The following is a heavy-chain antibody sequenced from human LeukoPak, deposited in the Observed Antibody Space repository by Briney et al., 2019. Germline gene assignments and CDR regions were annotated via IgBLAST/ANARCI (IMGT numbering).Heavy chain of an antibody. CDR3: ARGLQRGDRMLLWFGEFWGDSYFGMDV. D-gene: IGHD3-10*01. CDR1: GYTFSNYD. CDR2: LNPKNGNT. J-gene: IGHJ6*02. V-gene: IGHV1-8*01. Sequence: ASVRVSCKASGYTFSNYDINWVRQATEQGLEWLGWLNPKNGNTGYARKFQGRVIMTRDISISTAYMEVTTLGSEDTAVYYCARGLQRGDRMLLWFGEFWGDSYFGMDVWGQGTTVTVSS.